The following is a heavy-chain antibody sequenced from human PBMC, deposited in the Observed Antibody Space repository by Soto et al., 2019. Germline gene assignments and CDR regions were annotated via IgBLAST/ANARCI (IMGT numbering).Heavy chain of an antibody. CDR1: GGSFRSYY. CDR2: IYYSGTT. Sequence: KTGETLSLTCTVSGGSFRSYYWSWIRQPPGKGLEWIGHIYYSGTTNYNPSLKSRITMSVDTSKNQFSLKLSSVTAADTAVYYCARAVETGGNWFDSWGQGTLVTVSS. V-gene: IGHV4-59*01. D-gene: IGHD1-1*01. J-gene: IGHJ5*01. CDR3: ARAVETGGNWFDS.